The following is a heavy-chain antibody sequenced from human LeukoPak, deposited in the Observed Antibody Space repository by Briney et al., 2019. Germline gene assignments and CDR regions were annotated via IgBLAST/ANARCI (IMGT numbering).Heavy chain of an antibody. Sequence: ASVKVSCKASGYTCIDYYVQWLRQSPGEGPESMGWINPKSGAAMYAQNFQGRVTITKDTSISTAYMELRSLKSDDTAVYYCAREFGDYYDSSGYSGLDYWGQGSLVTVSS. J-gene: IGHJ4*02. CDR2: INPKSGAA. D-gene: IGHD3-22*01. V-gene: IGHV1-2*02. CDR3: AREFGDYYDSSGYSGLDY. CDR1: GYTCIDYY.